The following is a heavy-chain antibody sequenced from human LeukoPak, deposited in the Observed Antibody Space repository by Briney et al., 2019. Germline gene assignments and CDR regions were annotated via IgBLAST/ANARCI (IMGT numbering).Heavy chain of an antibody. CDR1: GGSISSYY. V-gene: IGHV4-59*01. D-gene: IGHD6-19*01. CDR2: IYYSGST. J-gene: IGHJ4*02. Sequence: PSETLSLTCTVSGGSISSYYWSWIRQPPGKGLEWIGYIYYSGSTNYNPSLKSRVTISVDTSKNQFSLKLSSVTAADTAVYYCARSSSCWDVGYFDYWGQGTLVTVSS. CDR3: ARSSSCWDVGYFDY.